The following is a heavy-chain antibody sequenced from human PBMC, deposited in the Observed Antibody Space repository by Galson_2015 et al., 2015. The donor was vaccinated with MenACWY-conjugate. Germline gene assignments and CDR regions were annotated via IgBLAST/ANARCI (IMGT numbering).Heavy chain of an antibody. CDR1: GDSFTTYS. D-gene: IGHD4-17*01. J-gene: IGHJ4*02. CDR3: ARPGGHYEHPTYVDY. Sequence: SVKVSCKASGDSFTTYSFNWLRQAPGQGPEWLGGIITVFHTKDYAQRFQGRIKINADESTSTVYMELSSLLSDDTALYYCARPGGHYEHPTYVDYWAPGALVTVSS. V-gene: IGHV1-69*13. CDR2: IITVFHTK.